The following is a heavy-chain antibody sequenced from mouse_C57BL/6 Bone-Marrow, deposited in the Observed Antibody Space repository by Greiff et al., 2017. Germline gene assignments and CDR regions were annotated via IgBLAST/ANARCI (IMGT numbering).Heavy chain of an antibody. V-gene: IGHV1-74*01. J-gene: IGHJ1*03. Sequence: VQLQQPGAELVKPGASVKVSCKASGYTFTSYWMHWVKQRPGQGLEWIGRIHPSDGDTNYNQKFKGKATLTVDKSSSTAYMQLSSLTSEDSAVYYWAIGGYPRYFDVWGTGTTVTVSS. CDR2: IHPSDGDT. CDR3: AIGGYPRYFDV. CDR1: GYTFTSYW. D-gene: IGHD3-2*02.